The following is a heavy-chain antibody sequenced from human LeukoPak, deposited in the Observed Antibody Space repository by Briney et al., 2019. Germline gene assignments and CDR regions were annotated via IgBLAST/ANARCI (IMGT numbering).Heavy chain of an antibody. CDR2: ISGSGGST. J-gene: IGHJ3*02. V-gene: IGHV3-23*01. Sequence: PGGSLRLSCAGSGFTFRDYGMSWVRQAPGKGLEWVSAISGSGGSTYYADSVKGRFTISRDNSKNTLYLQMNSLRAEDTAVYYCAKVANPYSSGWAGAFDIWGQGTMVTVSS. CDR3: AKVANPYSSGWAGAFDI. CDR1: GFTFRDYG. D-gene: IGHD6-19*01.